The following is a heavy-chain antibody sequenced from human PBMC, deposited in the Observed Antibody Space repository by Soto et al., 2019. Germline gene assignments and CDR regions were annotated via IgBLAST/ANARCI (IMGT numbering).Heavy chain of an antibody. CDR2: IGTAGDP. J-gene: IGHJ3*02. D-gene: IGHD2-8*01. CDR1: GFTFSSYD. Sequence: GRSLRLSCAASGFTFSSYDMHWVRQATGKGLGWVSAIGTAGDPYYSGSLKGRVTISRXXXXXXMXLXMXXXXAGXTAVYYCARIGLGVSDAFDIWGQGTMVTVS. V-gene: IGHV3-13*05. CDR3: ARIGLGVSDAFDI.